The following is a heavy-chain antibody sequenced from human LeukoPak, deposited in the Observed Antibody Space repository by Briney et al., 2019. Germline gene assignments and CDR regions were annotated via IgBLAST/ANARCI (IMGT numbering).Heavy chain of an antibody. CDR1: GFTFSSCW. Sequence: GGSLRLSCAASGFTFSSCWMTWVRQAPGKGLEWVANIKQDGNEKYYVDSVKGRFSISRDNAKNSVYLQMNSLRAEDTAVYYCARLRITFGGVIVSDYFDYWGQGTLVTVSS. CDR2: IKQDGNEK. V-gene: IGHV3-7*02. D-gene: IGHD3-16*02. CDR3: ARLRITFGGVIVSDYFDY. J-gene: IGHJ4*02.